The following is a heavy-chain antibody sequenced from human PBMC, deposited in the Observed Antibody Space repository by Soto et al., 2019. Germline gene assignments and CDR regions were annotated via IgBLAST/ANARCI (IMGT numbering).Heavy chain of an antibody. CDR2: ITYDGSDT. CDR1: GFSFSSYG. J-gene: IGHJ4*02. V-gene: IGHV3-30*03. Sequence: QEQLVESGGGVVQPGTSLRLSCGASGFSFSSYGMHWVRQAPGKGLEWVAFITYDGSDTYYVDSVKGRFTVFRHNSKNTLYLQMNSLKAEDTSIYYWAIYSVFEYSFGQPGFESWGQGTLVTVSS. CDR3: AIYSVFEYSFGQPGFES. D-gene: IGHD4-4*01.